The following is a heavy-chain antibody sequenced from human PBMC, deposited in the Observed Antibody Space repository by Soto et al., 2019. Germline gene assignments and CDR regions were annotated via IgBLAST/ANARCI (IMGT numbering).Heavy chain of an antibody. J-gene: IGHJ4*02. D-gene: IGHD6-19*01. V-gene: IGHV5-51*01. CDR1: GYSFTGYW. Sequence: PGESLKISCKGSGYSFTGYWIGWVRQMPGKGLEWMGIIYPGDSDTRYSPSFQGQVTISADKSISTAYLQWSSLKASDTAMYYCARGSGGAVAGTPCFDYWGQGTLVTVSS. CDR2: IYPGDSDT. CDR3: ARGSGGAVAGTPCFDY.